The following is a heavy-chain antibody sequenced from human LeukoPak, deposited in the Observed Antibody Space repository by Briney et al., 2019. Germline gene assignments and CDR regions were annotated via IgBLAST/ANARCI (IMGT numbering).Heavy chain of an antibody. CDR2: IYYSGST. CDR1: GGSISSYY. D-gene: IGHD5-18*01. J-gene: IGHJ6*03. V-gene: IGHV4-59*12. CDR3: ARVTLSRGYSYGSYYYYYYYMDV. Sequence: SETLSLTCTVSGGSISSYYWSWIRQPPGKGLEWIGYIYYSGSTNYNPSLKSRVTISVATSKNQFSLRLSSVTAADTAVYYCARVTLSRGYSYGSYYYYYYYMDVWGKGTTVTVSS.